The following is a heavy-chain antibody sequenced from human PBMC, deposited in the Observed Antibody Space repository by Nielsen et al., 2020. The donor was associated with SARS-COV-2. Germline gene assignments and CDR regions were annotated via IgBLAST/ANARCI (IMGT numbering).Heavy chain of an antibody. Sequence: WVRQAPGQRLEWMGWINAGNGNTKYSQKFQGRVTITADESTSTAYMELSSLRSEDTAVYYCARVAYDFWSGYYKINAFDIWGQGTMVTVSS. CDR3: ARVAYDFWSGYYKINAFDI. J-gene: IGHJ3*02. V-gene: IGHV1-3*01. CDR2: INAGNGNT. D-gene: IGHD3-3*01.